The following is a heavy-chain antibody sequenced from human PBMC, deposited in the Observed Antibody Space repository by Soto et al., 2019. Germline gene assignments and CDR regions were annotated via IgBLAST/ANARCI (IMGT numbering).Heavy chain of an antibody. D-gene: IGHD3-10*01. V-gene: IGHV4-39*01. CDR1: GGSISSSSYY. CDR3: AGVLGRYYGSGSYQGVDV. Sequence: SETLSLTCTVSGGSISSSSYYWGWIRQPPGKGLEWIGSIYYSGSTYYNPSLKSRVTISVDTSKNQFSLKLSSVTAEDTAVYYCAGVLGRYYGSGSYQGVDVWGQGTTVTVSS. CDR2: IYYSGST. J-gene: IGHJ6*02.